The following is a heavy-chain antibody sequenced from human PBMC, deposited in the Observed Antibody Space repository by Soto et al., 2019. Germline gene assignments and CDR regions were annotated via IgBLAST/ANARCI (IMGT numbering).Heavy chain of an antibody. CDR2: IYPGDSDT. CDR3: AILQYSSGSHSPYGMGV. D-gene: IGHD3-22*01. V-gene: IGHV5-51*01. Sequence: LGESLKISCKGPGYSFTSYWIGWVRQMPGKGLEWMGIIYPGDSDTRYSPSFQGQVTISADKSISTAYLQWSSLKASDTAMYYCAILQYSSGSHSPYGMGVWGQGTTVTVSS. J-gene: IGHJ6*02. CDR1: GYSFTSYW.